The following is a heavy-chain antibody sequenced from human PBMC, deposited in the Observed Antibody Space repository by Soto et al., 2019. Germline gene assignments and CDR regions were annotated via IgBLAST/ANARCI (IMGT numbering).Heavy chain of an antibody. V-gene: IGHV3-23*01. D-gene: IGHD2-15*01. J-gene: IGHJ4*02. CDR1: GFIFPTHA. CDR3: AKGRAYSQTFFGF. Sequence: GGSLRLSCAASGFIFPTHAMSWVRQAPGQGLEWVSAITGSGGDTFYAASVKGRFTVSRDNSNNTLYLHMNSLRADDTAVYFCAKGRAYSQTFFGFWGQGTLVTVSS. CDR2: ITGSGGDT.